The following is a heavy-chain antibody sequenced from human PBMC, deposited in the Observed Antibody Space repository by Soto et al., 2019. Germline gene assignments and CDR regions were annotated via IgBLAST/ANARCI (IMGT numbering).Heavy chain of an antibody. D-gene: IGHD3-9*01. CDR2: ISDDGSKT. V-gene: IGHV3-30*14. CDR1: GVTFRGYA. Sequence: GGSLRLSCAGSGVTFRGYAVHWVRQTPGKGLEWVTVISDDGSKTYYADSVKGRFSVSRDGSTNMVFLQMSSLRSEDTAVYHCARAYQLTYYFDDWGPGTPVTVSS. J-gene: IGHJ4*02. CDR3: ARAYQLTYYFDD.